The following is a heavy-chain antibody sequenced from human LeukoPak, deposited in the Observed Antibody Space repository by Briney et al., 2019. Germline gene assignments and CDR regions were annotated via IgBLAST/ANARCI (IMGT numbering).Heavy chain of an antibody. CDR2: ISGDGGTT. CDR3: ARGRGGPPFDY. CDR1: GFSFRGYG. Sequence: PGGSLRLSCAASGFSFRGYGMHWVRQAPGKGLEYVSAISGDGGTTYYADSVKDRFIISRDNSKNTLYLQMGSLRNEDMAVYYCARGRGGPPFDYWGQGALVSVSS. V-gene: IGHV3-64*02. J-gene: IGHJ4*02.